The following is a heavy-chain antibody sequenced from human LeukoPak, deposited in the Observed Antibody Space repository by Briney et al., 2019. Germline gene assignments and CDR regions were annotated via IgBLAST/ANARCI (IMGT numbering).Heavy chain of an antibody. CDR3: ATSKYSGSY. V-gene: IGHV3-23*01. Sequence: PGGSLRLSCTASGFTFSSYAMSWVRQAPGKGVEWVSAISGSGGRIYYGASVKGRFTISRDNSKDTLNLQMNSLRAEDTAVYYCATSKYSGSYWGQGALVTVSS. D-gene: IGHD1-26*01. CDR1: GFTFSSYA. CDR2: ISGSGGRI. J-gene: IGHJ4*02.